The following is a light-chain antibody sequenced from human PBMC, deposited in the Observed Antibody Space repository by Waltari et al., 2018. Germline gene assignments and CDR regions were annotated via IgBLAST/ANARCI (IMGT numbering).Light chain of an antibody. CDR1: QSVRTN. CDR2: GAS. V-gene: IGKV3-15*01. Sequence: VLLTQSPASLSVSPGDTVILSCRASQSVRTNLVWYQQKAGQAPRTLIYGASTRASGVPSRFSGSGSETDFPLIISSLQSEDAAVYFCQQYYVSPPITFGGGTKLEI. J-gene: IGKJ4*01. CDR3: QQYYVSPPIT.